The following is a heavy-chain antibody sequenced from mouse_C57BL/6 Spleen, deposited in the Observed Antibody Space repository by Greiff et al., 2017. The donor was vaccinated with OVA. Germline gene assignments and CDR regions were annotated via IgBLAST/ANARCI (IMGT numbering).Heavy chain of an antibody. V-gene: IGHV1-82*01. Sequence: VKLQESGPELVKPGASVKISCKASGYAFSSSWMNWVKQRPGKGLEWIVRIYPGDGDTNYNGKFKGKATLTADKSSSTAYMQLSSLTSEDSAVYFCARNYGYFDYWGQGTTLTVSS. CDR3: ARNYGYFDY. J-gene: IGHJ2*01. CDR1: GYAFSSSW. CDR2: IYPGDGDT. D-gene: IGHD2-4*01.